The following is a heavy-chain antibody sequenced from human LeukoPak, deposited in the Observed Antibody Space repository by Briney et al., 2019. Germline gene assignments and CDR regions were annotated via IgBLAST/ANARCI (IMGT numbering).Heavy chain of an antibody. Sequence: SQTLPLTCAISGDSVSSKNAAWNWVRQYPSRGLEWLGRTYYRSKWYYDYATSVRSRIDINPDTSKNLFSLQLNSVPPEDTAVYYCARDPGYYYAMDVWGQGTTVTVSS. CDR1: GDSVSSKNAA. V-gene: IGHV6-1*01. CDR3: ARDPGYYYAMDV. CDR2: TYYRSKWYY. J-gene: IGHJ6*02. D-gene: IGHD2-15*01.